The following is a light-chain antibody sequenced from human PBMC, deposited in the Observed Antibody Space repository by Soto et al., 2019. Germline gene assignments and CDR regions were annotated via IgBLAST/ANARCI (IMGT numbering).Light chain of an antibody. CDR2: ESS. CDR3: CSYVGSSTLV. J-gene: IGLJ3*02. Sequence: QSALTQPASVSGSPGQSITISCTGTSSDVGSYNLVSWYRQHPGKAPKLMIYESSKRPSGLSNRFSGSKSGNTASLTISGLQAEDEADYYCCSYVGSSTLVFGRGTKLTVL. V-gene: IGLV2-23*01. CDR1: SSDVGSYNL.